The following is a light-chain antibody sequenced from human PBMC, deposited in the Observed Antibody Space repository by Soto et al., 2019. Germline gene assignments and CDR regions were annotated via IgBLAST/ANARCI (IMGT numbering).Light chain of an antibody. CDR3: QQFSSYPLT. Sequence: ETVPTQSPATLSVSPGGRATLSCRTSQSVSSNFAWYQQKPGQAPRLLIYDASSRATGIPDRFSGGGSGTDFTLTISRLEPEDFAVYYCQQFSSYPLTFGGGTKV. V-gene: IGKV3-20*01. J-gene: IGKJ4*01. CDR2: DAS. CDR1: QSVSSN.